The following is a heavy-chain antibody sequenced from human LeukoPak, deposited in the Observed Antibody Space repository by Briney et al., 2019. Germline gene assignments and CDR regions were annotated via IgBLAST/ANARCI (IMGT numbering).Heavy chain of an antibody. CDR1: GGSISSGDYY. CDR3: ARDPGGYYFDY. J-gene: IGHJ4*02. V-gene: IGHV4-30-4*01. D-gene: IGHD3-10*01. Sequence: SQTLSLTCTVSGGSISSGDYYWSWIRQPPGKGLEWIGYIYFSGSTYYNPSLKSRVTISVDMSKNQFSLKLSSVTAADTAVYYCARDPGGYYFDYWGQGTLVTVSS. CDR2: IYFSGST.